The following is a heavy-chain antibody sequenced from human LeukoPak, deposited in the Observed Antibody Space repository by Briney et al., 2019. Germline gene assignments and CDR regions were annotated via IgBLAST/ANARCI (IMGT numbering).Heavy chain of an antibody. J-gene: IGHJ5*02. D-gene: IGHD6-13*01. V-gene: IGHV4-39*07. CDR2: IYYSGST. Sequence: SETLSLTCTVSGDSISGSSNYWGWIRQPPGKGLEWIGCIYYSGSTYYNPSLKSRVTMSVDTSKNQFSLKLSSVTAVDTAVYYCARGRQQLDGWFDPWGQGTLVTVSS. CDR1: GDSISGSSNY. CDR3: ARGRQQLDGWFDP.